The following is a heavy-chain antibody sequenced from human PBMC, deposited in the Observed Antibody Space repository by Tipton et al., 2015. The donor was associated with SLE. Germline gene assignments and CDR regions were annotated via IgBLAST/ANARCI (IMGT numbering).Heavy chain of an antibody. CDR2: IIPIFDAT. CDR1: GYTFPNYG. Sequence: QSGPEVKNPGASVKVSCKTSGYTFPNYGISWVRQAPGQGLEWLGNIIPIFDATDYAETFQGRVTITTDESTSTAYMELRSLRFEDTAVYYCARGQYCGGDCYGPDWFDTWGQGTLVTVSS. J-gene: IGHJ5*02. V-gene: IGHV1-69*05. D-gene: IGHD2-21*01. CDR3: ARGQYCGGDCYGPDWFDT.